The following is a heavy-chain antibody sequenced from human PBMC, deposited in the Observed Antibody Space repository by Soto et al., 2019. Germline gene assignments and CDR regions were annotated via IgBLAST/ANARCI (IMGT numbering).Heavy chain of an antibody. CDR2: ISYSGTT. J-gene: IGHJ4*02. V-gene: IGHV4-59*01. Sequence: SSETLSLTCTVSGGSISSYYWSWIRQPPGKGLEWIGYISYSGTTNYNPSLKSRVFISVDTSKNQFSLNLSSVTAADTAVYYCVRHISGTIDYWGQGTLVTVSS. CDR1: GGSISSYY. CDR3: VRHISGTIDY. D-gene: IGHD2-2*01.